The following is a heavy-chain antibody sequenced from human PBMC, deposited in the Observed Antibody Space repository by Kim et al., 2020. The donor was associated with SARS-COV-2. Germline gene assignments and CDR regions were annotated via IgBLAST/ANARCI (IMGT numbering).Heavy chain of an antibody. V-gene: IGHV1-24*01. CDR2: FDPEDGET. CDR3: ATSGTQLRYFDWLFDMDV. D-gene: IGHD3-9*01. Sequence: ASVKVSCKFSGYTLTELSMHWVRQAPGKGLEWMGGFDPEDGETIYAQKFQGRVTMTEDTSTDTAYMELSSLRSEDTAVYYCATSGTQLRYFDWLFDMDVWGQGTTVTVSS. CDR1: GYTLTELS. J-gene: IGHJ6*02.